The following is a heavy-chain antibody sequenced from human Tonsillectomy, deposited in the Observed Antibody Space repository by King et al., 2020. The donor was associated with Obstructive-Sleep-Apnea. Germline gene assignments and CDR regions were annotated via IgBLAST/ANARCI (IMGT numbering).Heavy chain of an antibody. V-gene: IGHV3-49*03. CDR2: IRSKGYGGTT. D-gene: IGHD2-15*01. CDR3: TSYCSGGSCSVFYYYGMDV. J-gene: IGHJ6*02. CDR1: GLTFGDYT. Sequence: VQLVESGGGLVQPGRSLRLSCTASGLTFGDYTMSWFRQAPGKGLEWVGLIRSKGYGGTTEYAASVKGRFTISTDDSQTIAYLQMNSLKTEDTAVYSCTSYCSGGSCSVFYYYGMDVSGQGTTVTVSS.